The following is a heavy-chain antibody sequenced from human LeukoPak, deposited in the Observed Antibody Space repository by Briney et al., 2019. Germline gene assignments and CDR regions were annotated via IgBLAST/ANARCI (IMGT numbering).Heavy chain of an antibody. Sequence: ASVKVSCKASAYTFTSYDINWVRQATGQGLEWMGWMNPNSGNTGYAQKFQGRVTMTRNTSISTAYMELSSLRSEDTAVYYCARGIAVAGKSKSGFGYWGQGTLVTVSS. V-gene: IGHV1-8*01. CDR3: ARGIAVAGKSKSGFGY. CDR2: MNPNSGNT. D-gene: IGHD6-19*01. J-gene: IGHJ4*02. CDR1: AYTFTSYD.